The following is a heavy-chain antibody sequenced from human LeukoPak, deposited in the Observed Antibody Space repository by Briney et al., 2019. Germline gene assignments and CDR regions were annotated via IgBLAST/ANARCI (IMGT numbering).Heavy chain of an antibody. CDR3: ARALEYGSGSYYVPFDY. CDR1: GFTFSSYG. J-gene: IGHJ4*02. D-gene: IGHD3-10*01. CDR2: IWYDGSNK. V-gene: IGHV3-33*01. Sequence: GGSLRLSCAASGFTFSSYGMHWVRQAPGKGLEWVAVIWYDGSNKYYADSVKGRFTISRDNSKNSLYLQMNSLRAEDTGVYYCARALEYGSGSYYVPFDYWGQGTLVTVSS.